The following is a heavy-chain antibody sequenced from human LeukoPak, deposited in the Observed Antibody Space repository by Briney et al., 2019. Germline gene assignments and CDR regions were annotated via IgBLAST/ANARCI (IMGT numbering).Heavy chain of an antibody. Sequence: GGSLRLSCAASGFTVSSNYMSWVRQAPGKGLGWVSVIYSGGSTYYADSVKGRFTISRDNSKNTLYLQMNSLRAEDTAVYYCARYRYYYYMDVWGKGTTVTISS. CDR1: GFTVSSNY. CDR2: IYSGGST. V-gene: IGHV3-53*01. CDR3: ARYRYYYYMDV. J-gene: IGHJ6*03. D-gene: IGHD4-11*01.